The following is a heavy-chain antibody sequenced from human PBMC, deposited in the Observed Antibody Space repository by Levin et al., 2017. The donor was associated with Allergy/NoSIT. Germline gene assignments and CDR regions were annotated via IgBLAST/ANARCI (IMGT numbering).Heavy chain of an antibody. CDR1: GGSISSYY. Sequence: GSLRLSCTVSGGSISSYYWSWIRQPPGKGLEWIGYIHYSESTRFNPSLKSRVTISLDTSKNQFSLNLSSVTAADTAVYYCATISYYDILSGYSNRFFDLWGRGTPVTVSS. V-gene: IGHV4-59*01. J-gene: IGHJ2*01. CDR2: IHYSEST. D-gene: IGHD3-9*01. CDR3: ATISYYDILSGYSNRFFDL.